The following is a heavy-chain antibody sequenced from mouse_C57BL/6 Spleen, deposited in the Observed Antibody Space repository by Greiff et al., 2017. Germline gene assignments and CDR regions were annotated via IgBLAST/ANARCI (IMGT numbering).Heavy chain of an antibody. CDR3: ARPETTVVASRGYFDV. Sequence: QVQLQQPGAELVKPGASVKMSCKASGYTFTSYWITWVKQRPGQGLEWIGDIYPGSGSTNYNEKFKSKATLTVDTSSSTAYMQLSSLTSEDSAVYYCARPETTVVASRGYFDVWGTGTTVTVAS. CDR1: GYTFTSYW. CDR2: IYPGSGST. V-gene: IGHV1-55*01. D-gene: IGHD1-1*01. J-gene: IGHJ1*03.